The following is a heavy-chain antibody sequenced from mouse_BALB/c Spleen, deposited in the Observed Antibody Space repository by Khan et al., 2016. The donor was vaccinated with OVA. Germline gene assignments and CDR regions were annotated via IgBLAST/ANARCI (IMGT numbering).Heavy chain of an antibody. V-gene: IGHV1-7*01. CDR1: GYTFTSYW. CDR3: AASILFYYSLDY. CDR2: INPSTGYT. Sequence: QVQLQQPGAELAKPGASVKMSCKASGYTFTSYWMHWVKQRPGQGLEWIGYINPSTGYTEYNQKFKDKATLTTDESSSTAYMQLSSLTSEDSAVHYCAASILFYYSLDYWGQGTSVTVSS. J-gene: IGHJ4*01. D-gene: IGHD6-1*01.